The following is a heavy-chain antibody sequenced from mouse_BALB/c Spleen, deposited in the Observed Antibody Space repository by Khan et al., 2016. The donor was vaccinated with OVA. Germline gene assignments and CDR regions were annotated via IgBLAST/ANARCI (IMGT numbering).Heavy chain of an antibody. V-gene: IGHV2-6-7*01. J-gene: IGHJ4*01. Sequence: VELVESGPGLVAPSQSLSITCTVSGFSLTGYGVSWVRQPPGKGLEWLGMIWGDGSTDYNSAIKSRLSISKDNSKSQVFLKMNSLQTDDTAKYYCARAYYGNYREAMDYWGQGTSVTVSS. CDR2: IWGDGST. D-gene: IGHD2-10*01. CDR1: GFSLTGYG. CDR3: ARAYYGNYREAMDY.